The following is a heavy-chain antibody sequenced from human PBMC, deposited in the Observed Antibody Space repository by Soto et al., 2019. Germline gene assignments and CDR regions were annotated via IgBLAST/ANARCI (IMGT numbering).Heavy chain of an antibody. J-gene: IGHJ6*03. V-gene: IGHV1-18*01. D-gene: IGHD6-6*01. CDR2: ISAYNGNT. Sequence: GASVKVSCKASGYTFTSYGISWVRQAPGQGLEWMGWISAYNGNTNYAQKLQGRVTMTTDTSASTAYMELRSLRSDDTAVYYCARDARIAARPHYYYYYMDVWGKGTTVTAP. CDR1: GYTFTSYG. CDR3: ARDARIAARPHYYYYYMDV.